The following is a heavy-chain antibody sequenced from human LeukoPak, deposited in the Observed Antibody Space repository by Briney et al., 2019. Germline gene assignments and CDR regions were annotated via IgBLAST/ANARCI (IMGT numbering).Heavy chain of an antibody. CDR3: AKDLRSSWYPSNAFDI. Sequence: PGGSLRLSCAASGFTFDDYAMHWVRQAPVKGLEWVSGISWNSGSIGYADSVKGRFTISRDNAKNSLYLQMNSLRAEDTALYYCAKDLRSSWYPSNAFDIWGQGTMVTVSS. CDR1: GFTFDDYA. D-gene: IGHD6-13*01. J-gene: IGHJ3*02. V-gene: IGHV3-9*01. CDR2: ISWNSGSI.